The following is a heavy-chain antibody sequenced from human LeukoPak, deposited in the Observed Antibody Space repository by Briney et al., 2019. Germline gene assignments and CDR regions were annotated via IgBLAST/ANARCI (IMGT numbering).Heavy chain of an antibody. CDR1: GFALSSHW. CDR2: VNRDGSET. Sequence: RPGGSLRLSCAASGFALSSHWMTWVRQVPGRGPEWVANVNRDGSETYYLDFVKGRFTISKDNAKNSLYLQMNSLRAEDTALYHCARNNGMDVWGQGTTVIVSS. CDR3: ARNNGMDV. V-gene: IGHV3-7*03. J-gene: IGHJ6*02.